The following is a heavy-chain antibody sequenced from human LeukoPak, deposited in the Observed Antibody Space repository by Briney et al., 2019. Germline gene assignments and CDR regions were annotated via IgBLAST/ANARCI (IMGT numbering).Heavy chain of an antibody. D-gene: IGHD3-10*01. V-gene: IGHV3-33*01. CDR2: IWFDGSKR. Sequence: GGSLRLSCAASTFTFSSYGMHWVRQAPGKGLEWVAIIWFDGSKRYYADSVKGRFTISRDDSKNTLYLQINSLRAEDTAVYYCARDRGSGSYEGYYFDYWGQGTLVTVSS. CDR3: ARDRGSGSYEGYYFDY. J-gene: IGHJ4*02. CDR1: TFTFSSYG.